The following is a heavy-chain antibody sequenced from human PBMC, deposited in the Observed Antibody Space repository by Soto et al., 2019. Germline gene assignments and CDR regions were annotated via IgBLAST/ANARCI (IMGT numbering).Heavy chain of an antibody. Sequence: GGSLRLSCAASGFKFSNYAMSWARQAPGKGLEWVSLISATGGGTYYADSVKGRFTISRDNSHNTLYLQVHSLTAEDTAVYYCAKDRRAGGNSAFYFDFWGQGAQVTVSS. CDR3: AKDRRAGGNSAFYFDF. CDR1: GFKFSNYA. CDR2: ISATGGGT. D-gene: IGHD3-16*01. V-gene: IGHV3-23*01. J-gene: IGHJ4*02.